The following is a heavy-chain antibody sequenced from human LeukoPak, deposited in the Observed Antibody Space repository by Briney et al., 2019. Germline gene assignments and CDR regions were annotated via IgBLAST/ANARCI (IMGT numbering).Heavy chain of an antibody. V-gene: IGHV1-18*01. D-gene: IGHD6-19*01. Sequence: GASVKVSCKASGYTFTSYGISWVRQAPGQGLEWMGWISAYNGNTNYAQKLQGRVTMTTDTSTSTAYMELRSLRSDDTAVYYCARDSWGSGWYKFDYWGQGTLVTVSS. CDR1: GYTFTSYG. CDR2: ISAYNGNT. CDR3: ARDSWGSGWYKFDY. J-gene: IGHJ4*02.